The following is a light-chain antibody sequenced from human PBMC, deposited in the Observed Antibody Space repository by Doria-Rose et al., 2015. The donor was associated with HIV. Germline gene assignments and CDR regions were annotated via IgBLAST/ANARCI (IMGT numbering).Light chain of an antibody. J-gene: IGLJ1*01. V-gene: IGLV1-40*01. CDR1: RSNMGAGYD. CDR3: QSYDSSLSGFV. CDR2: GNN. Sequence: TISCTGSRSNMGAGYDVHWYQQLPGTAPKLLIYGNNNRPSGVSYRFSGSKSGTSASLAIAGLRAEDEADYYCQSYDSSLSGFVFGTGTKVTVL.